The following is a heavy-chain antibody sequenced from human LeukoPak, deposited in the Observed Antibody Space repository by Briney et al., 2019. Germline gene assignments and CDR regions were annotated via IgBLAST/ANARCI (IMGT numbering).Heavy chain of an antibody. J-gene: IGHJ3*02. D-gene: IGHD4-23*01. CDR2: IYYSGST. CDR1: GASISSYY. Sequence: SETLSLTCTVSGASISSYYWSWIRRPPGKGLEWIGYIYYSGSTNSNPSLESRVTISVDTSKNQFSLRLSSLTTADTAVYYCARTVVTPGYGYDIWGQGTMVTVSA. CDR3: ARTVVTPGYGYDI. V-gene: IGHV4-59*01.